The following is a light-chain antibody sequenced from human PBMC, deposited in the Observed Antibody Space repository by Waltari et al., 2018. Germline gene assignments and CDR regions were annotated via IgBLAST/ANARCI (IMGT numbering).Light chain of an antibody. CDR1: TSDGGNSNF. CDR3: CSYVQKDIWL. Sequence: QSALTQPASVSGDPGPSITISCAATTSDGGNSNFVTWYQHHPGKVPKLLIYEVIKRPSNISDRFTGSKSGNTASLSISGLHADDEADYYCCSYVQKDIWLFGRGTKVTVL. V-gene: IGLV2-23*02. CDR2: EVI. J-gene: IGLJ2*01.